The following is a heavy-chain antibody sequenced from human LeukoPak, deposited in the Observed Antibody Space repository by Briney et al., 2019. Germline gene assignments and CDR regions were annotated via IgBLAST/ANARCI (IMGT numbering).Heavy chain of an antibody. CDR2: IYSGGST. CDR1: GFTLCNYG. V-gene: IGHV3-53*01. D-gene: IGHD6-13*01. CDR3: ASFDSSSWPSHFDY. J-gene: IGHJ4*02. Sequence: QSGGSLRLSCVVSGFTLCNYGMHWVRQAPGKGLEWVSVIYSGGSTYYADSVKGRFTISRDNSKNTLYLQMNSLRAEDTAVYYCASFDSSSWPSHFDYWGQGTLVTVSS.